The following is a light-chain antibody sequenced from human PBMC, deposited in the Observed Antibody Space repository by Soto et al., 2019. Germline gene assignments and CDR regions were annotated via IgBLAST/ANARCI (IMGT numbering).Light chain of an antibody. Sequence: VVLRQCRATLSLSPGEGAALSCKASQSVHNFLAWYQQRPGQAPRLLIYGASNRAAGIPDRFSGSGSGTDFTLTINSLEPEDFAVYYCQQRSNWPPITFGQGTRLEIK. CDR2: GAS. CDR1: QSVHNF. V-gene: IGKV3-11*01. J-gene: IGKJ5*01. CDR3: QQRSNWPPIT.